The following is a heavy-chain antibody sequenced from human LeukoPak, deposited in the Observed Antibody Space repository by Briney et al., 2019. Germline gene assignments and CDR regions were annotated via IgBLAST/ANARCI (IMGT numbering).Heavy chain of an antibody. CDR2: MNPNSGNT. V-gene: IGHV1-8*03. Sequence: GASVKVSCKASGYTFTSYGISWVRQAPGQGLEWMGWMNPNSGNTGYAQKFQGRVTITRNTSISTAYMELSSLRSEDTAVYYCARGLRQQLPNYYYYMDVWGKGTTVTVSS. D-gene: IGHD6-13*01. CDR3: ARGLRQQLPNYYYYMDV. J-gene: IGHJ6*03. CDR1: GYTFTSYG.